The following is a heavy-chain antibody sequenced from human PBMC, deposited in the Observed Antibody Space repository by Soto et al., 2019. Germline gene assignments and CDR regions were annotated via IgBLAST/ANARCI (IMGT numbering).Heavy chain of an antibody. CDR2: IYSDNNT. Sequence: EVQLVETGGDLIQPGGSLRLSCAASGFTVSSDSMTWVRQAPGKGLEWISIIYSDNNTDYADSVKGRFSISRDATKNILYLQMNSLRAEDTAEYYCARNYPAMGVWGQGTKVTVSS. V-gene: IGHV3-53*02. CDR1: GFTVSSDS. CDR3: ARNYPAMGV. J-gene: IGHJ6*02.